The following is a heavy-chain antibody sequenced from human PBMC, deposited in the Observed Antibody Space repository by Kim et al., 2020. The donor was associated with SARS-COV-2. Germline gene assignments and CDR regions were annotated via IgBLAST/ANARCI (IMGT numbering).Heavy chain of an antibody. CDR3: AKDSVGATSY. V-gene: IGHV3-30*02. J-gene: IGHJ4*02. Sequence: NKYYADSVKGRFTISRDNSKNTLYLQMNSLRAEDTAVYYCAKDSVGATSYWGQGTLVTVSS. CDR2: NK. D-gene: IGHD1-26*01.